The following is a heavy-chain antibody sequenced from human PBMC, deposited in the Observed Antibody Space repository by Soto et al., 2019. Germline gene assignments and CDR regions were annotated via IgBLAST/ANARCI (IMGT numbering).Heavy chain of an antibody. J-gene: IGHJ6*02. Sequence: GGSLRLSCAASGFTFSDYYMSWIRQAPGKGLEWVSYISSSSSYTNYADSVKGRFTISRDNAKNSLYLQMNSLRAEDTAVYYCARVTGLQFNYGMDVWGQGTTVTVSS. CDR1: GFTFSDYY. CDR2: ISSSSSYT. D-gene: IGHD4-4*01. CDR3: ARVTGLQFNYGMDV. V-gene: IGHV3-11*06.